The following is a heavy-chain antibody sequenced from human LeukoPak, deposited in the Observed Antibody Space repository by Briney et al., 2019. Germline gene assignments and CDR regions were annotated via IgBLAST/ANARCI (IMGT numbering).Heavy chain of an antibody. CDR1: GFGFSSYG. Sequence: PGRSLRLSCAASGFGFSSYGMHWVRQGPGKGLEWVAVISYDGRTKYYADSVMGRFTISRDNSKNTLYLQMNSLRGEDTAVYYCLGYCSGGSCYSGAHWGQGTLVTVSS. V-gene: IGHV3-30*03. J-gene: IGHJ4*02. CDR2: ISYDGRTK. D-gene: IGHD2-15*01. CDR3: LGYCSGGSCYSGAH.